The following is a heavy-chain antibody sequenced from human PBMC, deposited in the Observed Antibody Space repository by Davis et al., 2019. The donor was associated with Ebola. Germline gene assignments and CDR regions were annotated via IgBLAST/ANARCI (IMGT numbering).Heavy chain of an antibody. V-gene: IGHV1-2*02. D-gene: IGHD2-2*01. Sequence: ASVKVSCKASGYTFTGYLMHWVRQAPGQGLEWMGWINPNSGGTSYAQSFQGRVTMTRDTSISTVHMELSSLRSNDTAVYYCAREKSSTSSRWFDPWGQGTLVTVSS. CDR3: AREKSSTSSRWFDP. CDR2: INPNSGGT. CDR1: GYTFTGYL. J-gene: IGHJ5*02.